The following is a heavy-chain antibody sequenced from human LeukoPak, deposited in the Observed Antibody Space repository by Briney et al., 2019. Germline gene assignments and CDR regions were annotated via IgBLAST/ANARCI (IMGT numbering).Heavy chain of an antibody. CDR1: GFTFSSYW. CDR3: ARGRGRCSSTSCLYYFDY. V-gene: IGHV3-74*01. D-gene: IGHD2-2*01. Sequence: PGGSLRLSCAASGFTFSSYWMHWVRQVPGKGLVWVSHINTDGSNTNHADFVKGRVTISRDNAKNTLYLQMSSLRAEDTALYYCARGRGRCSSTSCLYYFDYWGQGTLVTVSS. J-gene: IGHJ4*02. CDR2: INTDGSNT.